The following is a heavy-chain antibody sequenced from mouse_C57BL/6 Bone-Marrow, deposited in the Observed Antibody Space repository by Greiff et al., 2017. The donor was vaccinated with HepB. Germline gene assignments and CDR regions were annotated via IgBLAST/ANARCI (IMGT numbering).Heavy chain of an antibody. V-gene: IGHV5-9-1*02. CDR1: GFTFSSYA. CDR2: ISSGGDYI. Sequence: DVMLVESGEGLVKPGGSLKLSCAASGFTFSSYAMSWVRQTPEKRLEWVAYISSGGDYIYYADTVKGRFTISRDNARNTLYLQMSSLKSEDTAMYYCTKGLAAFDVWGTGTTVTVSS. J-gene: IGHJ1*03. D-gene: IGHD3-2*02. CDR3: TKGLAAFDV.